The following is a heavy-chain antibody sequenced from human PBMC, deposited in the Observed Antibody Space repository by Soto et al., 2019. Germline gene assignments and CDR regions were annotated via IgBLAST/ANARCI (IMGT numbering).Heavy chain of an antibody. D-gene: IGHD3-22*01. J-gene: IGHJ3*02. V-gene: IGHV4-31*03. Sequence: SETLSLTCTVSGGSISSGDYYWSWIRQHPGKGLEWIGYIYYSGSTYYNPSLKSRVTISVDTSKNQFSLKLSSVTAADTAVYYCARAGGYDSSGYPRGAFDIWGQGTMVTVSS. CDR3: ARAGGYDSSGYPRGAFDI. CDR2: IYYSGST. CDR1: GGSISSGDYY.